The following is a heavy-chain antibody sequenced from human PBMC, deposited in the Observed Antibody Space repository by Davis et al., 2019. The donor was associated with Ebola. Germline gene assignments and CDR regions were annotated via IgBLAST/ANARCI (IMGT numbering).Heavy chain of an antibody. CDR2: INPNSGGT. V-gene: IGHV1-2*06. CDR3: ARQRHIVLMANDY. J-gene: IGHJ4*02. Sequence: AASVKVSCKASGYTFTGYYMHWVRQAPRQGLEWMGRINPNSGGTNYAQKFQGRVTMTRDTSISTAYLQWSSLKASDTAMYYCARQRHIVLMANDYWGQGTLVTVSS. D-gene: IGHD2-8*01. CDR1: GYTFTGYY.